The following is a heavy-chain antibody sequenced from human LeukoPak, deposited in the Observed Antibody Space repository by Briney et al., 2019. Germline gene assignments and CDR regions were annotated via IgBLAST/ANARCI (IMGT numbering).Heavy chain of an antibody. D-gene: IGHD6-13*01. V-gene: IGHV4-39*07. CDR2: INHSGST. CDR3: ATRGGEGSSWSFGYNWFDP. J-gene: IGHJ5*02. CDR1: GGSISSSSYY. Sequence: PSETLSLTCTVSGGSISSSSYYWGWIRQPPGKGLEWIGEINHSGSTNYSPSLKSRVTISVDTSKNQFSLKLSSVTAADTAVYYCATRGGEGSSWSFGYNWFDPWGQGTLVTVSS.